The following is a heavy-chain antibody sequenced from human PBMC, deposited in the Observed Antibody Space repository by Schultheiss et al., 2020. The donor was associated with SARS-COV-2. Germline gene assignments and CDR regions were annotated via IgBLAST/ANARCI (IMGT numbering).Heavy chain of an antibody. CDR3: AKGGVITMVRGVEGDFDY. CDR1: GFTFSSYA. J-gene: IGHJ4*02. D-gene: IGHD3-10*01. CDR2: ISGSGGST. Sequence: GGSLRLSCAASGFTFSSYAMSWVRQAPGKGLEWVSGISGSGGSTYYVDSVKGRFTISRDNSKNTLYQQMNSLRAEDTAVYYCAKGGVITMVRGVEGDFDYWGQGTLVTVSS. V-gene: IGHV3-23*01.